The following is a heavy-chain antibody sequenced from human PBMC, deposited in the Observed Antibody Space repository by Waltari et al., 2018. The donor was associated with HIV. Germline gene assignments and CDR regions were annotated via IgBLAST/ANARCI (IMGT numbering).Heavy chain of an antibody. CDR1: GFFFPDFA. CDR3: VKDSGRAADVFDL. V-gene: IGHV3-23*01. D-gene: IGHD3-10*01. J-gene: IGHJ3*01. CDR2: IRGGGET. Sequence: QLLESGGGLVEPGGSRGRSGVASGFFFPDFAMDWVRQAPGKGLEWVSAIRGGGETFYADSVKGRFTISRDNSKNTLYLQMNSLRADDAAVYYCVKDSGRAADVFDLWGKGTMVTVSS.